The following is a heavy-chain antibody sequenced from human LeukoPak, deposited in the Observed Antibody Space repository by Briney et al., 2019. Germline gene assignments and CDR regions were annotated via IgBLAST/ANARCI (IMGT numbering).Heavy chain of an antibody. V-gene: IGHV3-23*01. CDR1: GFTFSSYA. CDR3: AKGRGPAATPPDY. CDR2: IFGSGAT. Sequence: GGSLRLSCAASGFTFSSYAMSWVRQAPGKGLDWVSAIFGSGATYYADSVRGRVTISRDNSKNTPYLQRNNLRAEDTALYYCAKGRGPAATPPDYWGQGTLVTVSS. J-gene: IGHJ4*02. D-gene: IGHD6-25*01.